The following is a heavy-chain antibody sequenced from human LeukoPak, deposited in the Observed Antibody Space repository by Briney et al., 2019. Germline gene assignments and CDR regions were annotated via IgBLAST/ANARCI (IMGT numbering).Heavy chain of an antibody. D-gene: IGHD3-16*01. CDR2: ISFDGANE. CDR1: GFTFSSYE. CDR3: ARDKSLSFDI. Sequence: GGSLRLSCAASGFTFSSYEMNWVRQAPGKGLEWVALISFDGANEYYADSVKGRFTISRDNSKNTLYLQMNSLRAEDTAVYYCARDKSLSFDIWGQGTMVIVSS. V-gene: IGHV3-30-3*01. J-gene: IGHJ3*02.